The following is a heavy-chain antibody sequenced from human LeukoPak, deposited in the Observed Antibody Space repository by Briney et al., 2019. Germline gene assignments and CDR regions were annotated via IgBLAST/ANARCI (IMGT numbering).Heavy chain of an antibody. CDR3: AREGREGYGGNSDGYFDY. D-gene: IGHD4-23*01. Sequence: AGSLRLSCAASGFTFSSYAMHWVRQAPGKGLEWVAVISYDGSNKYYADSVKGRFTISRDNSKNTLYLQMNSLRAEDTAVYYCAREGREGYGGNSDGYFDYWGQGTLVTVSS. J-gene: IGHJ4*02. CDR1: GFTFSSYA. V-gene: IGHV3-30*04. CDR2: ISYDGSNK.